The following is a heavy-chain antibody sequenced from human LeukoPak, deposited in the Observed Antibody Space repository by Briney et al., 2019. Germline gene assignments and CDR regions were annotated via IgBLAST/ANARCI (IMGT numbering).Heavy chain of an antibody. CDR2: IYYSGST. CDR3: ARDYGVVTPNAFDI. Sequence: SETLSLTCTLSGGSITTSNYYWGWIRQPPGKGLEWIGSIYYSGSTYYNPSLKSRVTISVDTSKNQFSLKLSSVTAADTAVYYCARDYGVVTPNAFDIWGQGTMVTVSS. CDR1: GGSITTSNYY. V-gene: IGHV4-39*07. J-gene: IGHJ3*02. D-gene: IGHD4-23*01.